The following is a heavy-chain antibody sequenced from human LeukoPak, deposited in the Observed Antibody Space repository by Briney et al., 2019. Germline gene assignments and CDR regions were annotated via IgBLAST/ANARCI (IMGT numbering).Heavy chain of an antibody. J-gene: IGHJ3*02. V-gene: IGHV3-21*01. CDR3: ARDLGGSSGWYGNAFDI. CDR1: GFTFSSYS. D-gene: IGHD6-19*01. Sequence: GGSLRLSCVASGFTFSSYSMNWVRQAPKKGLEWVSSISSSNYYIYYADSVKGRFTISRDNAKNSLYLQMNSLRAEDTAVYYCARDLGGSSGWYGNAFDIWGQGTMVTVSS. CDR2: ISSSNYYI.